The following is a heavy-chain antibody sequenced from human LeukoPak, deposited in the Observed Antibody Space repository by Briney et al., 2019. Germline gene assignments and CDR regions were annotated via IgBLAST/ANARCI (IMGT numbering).Heavy chain of an antibody. CDR1: GFTFGDYA. CDR3: TRCAAAIIHYYYYMDV. Sequence: GGSLRLSCTASGFTFGDYAMSWFRQAPGKGLEWVGFIRSKAYGGTTEYAASVKGRFTISRDDSKSIAYLQMNSLKTEDTAVYYCTRCAAAIIHYYYYMDVWGKGTTVAVSS. J-gene: IGHJ6*03. V-gene: IGHV3-49*03. D-gene: IGHD2-2*02. CDR2: IRSKAYGGTT.